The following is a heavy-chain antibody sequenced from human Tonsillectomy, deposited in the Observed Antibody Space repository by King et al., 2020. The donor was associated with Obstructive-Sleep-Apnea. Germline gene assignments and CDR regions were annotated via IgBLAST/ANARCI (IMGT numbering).Heavy chain of an antibody. CDR3: VKNMAPASEQRRDSYFDH. Sequence: DVQLVESGGGLVQPGTSLRLSCVASGFTFDDYAMHWVRQAPGKGLEWVSGISWNSAGIGYGDSVKGRFTISRDNAKNSLYLQMNSLRVEDTALYYCVKNMAPASEQRRDSYFDHWGQGTLVTVSS. D-gene: IGHD1/OR15-1a*01. CDR1: GFTFDDYA. V-gene: IGHV3-9*01. CDR2: ISWNSAGI. J-gene: IGHJ4*01.